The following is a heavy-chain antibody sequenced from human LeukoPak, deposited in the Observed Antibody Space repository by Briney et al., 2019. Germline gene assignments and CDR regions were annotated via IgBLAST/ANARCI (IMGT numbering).Heavy chain of an antibody. J-gene: IGHJ5*02. CDR2: ISRSSTYI. Sequence: GGSLRLSCAASGFTFSNYNMNWVRQAPGKGLEWVSSISRSSTYIYYADSVKGRFTISRDNAQTSLYLQMNSLRAEDTAVYYCARASDPWLQLTWGQGTLVTVSS. CDR3: ARASDPWLQLT. CDR1: GFTFSNYN. D-gene: IGHD5-24*01. V-gene: IGHV3-21*04.